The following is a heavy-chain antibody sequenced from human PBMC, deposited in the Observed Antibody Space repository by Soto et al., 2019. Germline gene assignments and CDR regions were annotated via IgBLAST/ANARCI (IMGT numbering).Heavy chain of an antibody. Sequence: VQLVESGGGLVQPGGSLRLSCAASGFSVSNNYMRWVRQTPGRGLEWLSVVYCGDKTYYADSVKGRFTISRDSTKNTYYLQMNSLRAEDKAGYYCARDRGGWLDSWGQGALVTVSS. CDR3: ARDRGGWLDS. V-gene: IGHV3-66*01. CDR1: GFSVSNNY. J-gene: IGHJ4*02. D-gene: IGHD6-19*01. CDR2: VYCGDKT.